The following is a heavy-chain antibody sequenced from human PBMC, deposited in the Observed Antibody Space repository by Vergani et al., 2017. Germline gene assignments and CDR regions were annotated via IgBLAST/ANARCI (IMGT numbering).Heavy chain of an antibody. Sequence: QVQLQESGPGLVKPSQTLSLTCTVSGGSISSGSYYWSWIRQPAGKGLEWIGYIYHSGSTYYNPSLKSRVTISVDRSKNQFSLKLSSVTAADTAVYYCARGDQEWFVFDYWGQGTLVTVSS. V-gene: IGHV4-30-2*01. J-gene: IGHJ4*02. CDR1: GGSISSGSYY. CDR2: IYHSGST. CDR3: ARGDQEWFVFDY. D-gene: IGHD3-3*01.